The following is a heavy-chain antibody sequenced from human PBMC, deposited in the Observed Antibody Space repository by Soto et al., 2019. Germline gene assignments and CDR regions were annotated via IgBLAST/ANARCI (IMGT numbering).Heavy chain of an antibody. CDR2: IIPIFGTA. D-gene: IGHD2-21*02. V-gene: IGHV1-69*13. Sequence: SVKVSCKASGGTFSSYAISWVRQAPGQGLEWMGGIIPIFGTANYAQKFQGRVTITADESTSTAYMELSSLRSEDTAVYYCARGIVVVTAIRGKNAFDIWGQGTMVTVSS. CDR3: ARGIVVVTAIRGKNAFDI. J-gene: IGHJ3*02. CDR1: GGTFSSYA.